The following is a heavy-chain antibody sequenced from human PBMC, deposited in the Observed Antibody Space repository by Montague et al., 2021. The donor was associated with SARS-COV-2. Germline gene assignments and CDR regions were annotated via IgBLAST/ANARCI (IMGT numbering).Heavy chain of an antibody. Sequence: VKPTQPLTLTCTFSRFSLSTSGMCVSWIRQPPGKALEWLALIDWDDDKYYSTSLKTRLTISKDTSKNQVVLTMTNMDPVDTATYYCARIREGPYGSGPDYYYYYGMDVWGQGTTVTVSS. D-gene: IGHD3-10*01. CDR3: ARIREGPYGSGPDYYYYYGMDV. J-gene: IGHJ6*02. CDR1: RFSLSTSGMC. CDR2: IDWDDDK. V-gene: IGHV2-70*01.